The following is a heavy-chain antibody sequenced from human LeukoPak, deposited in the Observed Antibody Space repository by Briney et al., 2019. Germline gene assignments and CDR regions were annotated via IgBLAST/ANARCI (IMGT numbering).Heavy chain of an antibody. CDR1: GGTFSSYA. Sequence: SVKVSCKASGGTFSSYAISWVRQAPGQGLEWMGRIIPILGIANYAQKFQGRVTITADKSTSTAYMELSSLRSEDTAVYYCARDRGPQGGYYDILTGYNWGQGTLVTVSS. CDR2: IIPILGIA. D-gene: IGHD3-9*01. V-gene: IGHV1-69*04. CDR3: ARDRGPQGGYYDILTGYN. J-gene: IGHJ4*02.